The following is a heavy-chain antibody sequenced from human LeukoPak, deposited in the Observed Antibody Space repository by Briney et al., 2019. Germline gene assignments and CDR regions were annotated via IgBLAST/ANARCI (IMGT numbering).Heavy chain of an antibody. J-gene: IGHJ4*03. CDR2: ISGNSSYI. CDR1: GFTFSSYS. CDR3: ARITRVVNDLMTDY. D-gene: IGHD3-10*01. Sequence: PGGSLLLSCAASGFTFSSYSMNWVRQAPGKGLEWVLFISGNSSYIYYGDSVKGRFTISRDNAKNSLYLQMYSLRAADRAAYYWARITRVVNDLMTDYWGHGNLGTVSS. V-gene: IGHV3-21*01.